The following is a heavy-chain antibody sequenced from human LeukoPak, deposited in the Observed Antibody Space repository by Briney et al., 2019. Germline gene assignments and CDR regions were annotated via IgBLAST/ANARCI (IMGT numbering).Heavy chain of an antibody. V-gene: IGHV4-39*01. D-gene: IGHD3-10*01. Sequence: SETLSLTCTVSGGSISSSSYYWGWISQPPGKGLERIGSIYYSGSTYYNPSLKSRVTISVDASKNQFSLKLSSVTAADTAVYYCAQITMVRGVVWGQGTLVTVSS. CDR2: IYYSGST. CDR1: GGSISSSSYY. J-gene: IGHJ4*02. CDR3: AQITMVRGVV.